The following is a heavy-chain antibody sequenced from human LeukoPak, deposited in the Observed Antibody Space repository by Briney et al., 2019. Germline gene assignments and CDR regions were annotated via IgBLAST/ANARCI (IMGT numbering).Heavy chain of an antibody. V-gene: IGHV1-2*02. J-gene: IGHJ3*02. Sequence: SVKVSCKASGYTFTGYYMHWVRQAPGQGLEWMGWINPNSGGTNYAQKFQGRVTMTRDTSISTAYLQWSSLKASDTAMYYCARQRGNIVVVTAWRAFDIWGQGTMVTVSS. CDR2: INPNSGGT. D-gene: IGHD2-21*02. CDR3: ARQRGNIVVVTAWRAFDI. CDR1: GYTFTGYY.